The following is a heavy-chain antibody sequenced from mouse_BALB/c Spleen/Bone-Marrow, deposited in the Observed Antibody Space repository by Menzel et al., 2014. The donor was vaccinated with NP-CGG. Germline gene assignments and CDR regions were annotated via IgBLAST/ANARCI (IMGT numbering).Heavy chain of an antibody. CDR3: TRDMGGILFDS. V-gene: IGHV7-3*02. CDR2: IRNKAYGYTT. J-gene: IGHJ2*01. D-gene: IGHD4-1*01. Sequence: EVHLVESGGGLVQPGGSLRLSCVTSGFTFIDYYMNWVRQPPGKALEWVGFIRNKAYGYTTEYSASVKGRFTISRDNSQSILYLQMNTLGAEDSATYYCTRDMGGILFDSWGQGTTLTVSS. CDR1: GFTFIDYY.